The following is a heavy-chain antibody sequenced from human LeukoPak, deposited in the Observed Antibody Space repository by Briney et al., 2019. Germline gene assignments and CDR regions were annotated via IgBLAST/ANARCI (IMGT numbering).Heavy chain of an antibody. J-gene: IGHJ6*02. Sequence: GGSLRLSCAASGFTFSSYGMHWVRQAPGKGLEWVAVIWYDGSNKYYADSVKGRFTISRDNSKNTLYLQMNSLRAEDTAVYYCARDPGFGESDYYYGMDVWGQGTTVTVSS. CDR1: GFTFSSYG. D-gene: IGHD3-10*01. CDR2: IWYDGSNK. CDR3: ARDPGFGESDYYYGMDV. V-gene: IGHV3-33*01.